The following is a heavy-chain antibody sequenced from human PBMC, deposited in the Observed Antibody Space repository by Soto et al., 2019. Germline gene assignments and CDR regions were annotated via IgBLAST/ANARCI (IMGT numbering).Heavy chain of an antibody. CDR3: ARGTGGNWAAFDV. V-gene: IGHV1-69*13. Sequence: ASVKVSCKASGGTFSSYAISWVRQAPGQGLEWMGGIIPIFDTADYAQKFQGRVTITADESTNTAYMELSSLRSEDTAVYYCARGTGGNWAAFDVWGQGTMVTVSS. D-gene: IGHD2-15*01. CDR1: GGTFSSYA. CDR2: IIPIFDTA. J-gene: IGHJ3*01.